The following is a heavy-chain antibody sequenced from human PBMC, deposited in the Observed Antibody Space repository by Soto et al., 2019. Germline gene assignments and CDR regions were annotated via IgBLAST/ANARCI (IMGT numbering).Heavy chain of an antibody. CDR1: GGSISSGDYY. CDR3: ASYDFWSVMGFQH. D-gene: IGHD3-3*01. Sequence: SETLSLTCTVSGGSISSGDYYWSWIRQPPGKGLEWIGYIYYSGSTYYNPSLKSRVTISVDTSKNQFSLKLSSVTAADTAVYYCASYDFWSVMGFQHWGQGTLVTVSS. CDR2: IYYSGST. V-gene: IGHV4-30-4*01. J-gene: IGHJ1*01.